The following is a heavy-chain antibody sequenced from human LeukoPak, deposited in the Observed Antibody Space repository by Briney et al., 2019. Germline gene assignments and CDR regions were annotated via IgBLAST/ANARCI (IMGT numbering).Heavy chain of an antibody. CDR1: GFTFSSYG. J-gene: IGHJ3*02. Sequence: PGRSLRLSCAASGFTFSSYGMHWVRQAPGKGLEWVAVIWYDGSNKYYADSVKGRFTISRDNSKNTLYLQMNSLRAEDTAVYYCASDQWANYYDSSGHGGDDAFDIWGQGTMVTVSS. D-gene: IGHD3-22*01. V-gene: IGHV3-33*01. CDR2: IWYDGSNK. CDR3: ASDQWANYYDSSGHGGDDAFDI.